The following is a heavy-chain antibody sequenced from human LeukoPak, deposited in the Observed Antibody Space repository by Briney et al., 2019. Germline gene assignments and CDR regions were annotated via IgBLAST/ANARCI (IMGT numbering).Heavy chain of an antibody. J-gene: IGHJ6*03. CDR3: ATYGDYVVGYYYYYMDV. Sequence: PGGSLRLSCAASGFTFSSYAMSWVRQAPGKGLEWVSAISGSGGSTYYADSVKGRFTISRDNSKNTLYLQMNSLRAEDTAVYYCATYGDYVVGYYYYYMDVWGKGTTVTISS. D-gene: IGHD4-17*01. CDR2: ISGSGGST. V-gene: IGHV3-23*01. CDR1: GFTFSSYA.